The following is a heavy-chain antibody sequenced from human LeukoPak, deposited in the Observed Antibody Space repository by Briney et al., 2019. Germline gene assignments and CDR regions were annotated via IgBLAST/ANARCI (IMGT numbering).Heavy chain of an antibody. J-gene: IGHJ5*02. D-gene: IGHD3-3*01. CDR2: IYTSGST. V-gene: IGHV4-4*07. CDR3: ARAPPVFGVVPDGAWFDP. Sequence: SETLSLTCTVSGGSISSYYWSWIRQPAGKGLEWIGRIYTSGSTNYNPSLKSRVTISVDTSKNQCSVKLSSVPAADAAVYYCARAPPVFGVVPDGAWFDPWGQGTLVTVSS. CDR1: GGSISSYY.